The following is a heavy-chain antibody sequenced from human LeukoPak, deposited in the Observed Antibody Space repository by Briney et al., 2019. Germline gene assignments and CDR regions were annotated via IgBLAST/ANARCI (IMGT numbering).Heavy chain of an antibody. D-gene: IGHD3-10*01. CDR3: AHIGGLWFGEFSAFDP. J-gene: IGHJ5*02. Sequence: SGPTLVNPTQTLTLTCTFSGFSLSTSGVGVGWIRQPPGKALEWLALIYWNDDKRYSPSLKSRLTITKDTSKNQVVLTMTNMDPVDTATYYCAHIGGLWFGEFSAFDPWGQGTLVTVSS. V-gene: IGHV2-5*01. CDR2: IYWNDDK. CDR1: GFSLSTSGVG.